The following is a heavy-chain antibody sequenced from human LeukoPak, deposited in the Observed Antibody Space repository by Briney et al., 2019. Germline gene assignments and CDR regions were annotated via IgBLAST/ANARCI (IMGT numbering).Heavy chain of an antibody. CDR1: GFTFSSYW. CDR3: ARSYDSSGSDAFDI. D-gene: IGHD3-22*01. Sequence: GGSLRLSCAASGFTFSSYWMSWVRQAPGKGLEWVANIKQDGSEKYYVDSVKGRFTISRDNAKNSLYLQMNSLRAEDTAVYYCARSYDSSGSDAFDIWSQGTMVTVSS. V-gene: IGHV3-7*03. J-gene: IGHJ3*02. CDR2: IKQDGSEK.